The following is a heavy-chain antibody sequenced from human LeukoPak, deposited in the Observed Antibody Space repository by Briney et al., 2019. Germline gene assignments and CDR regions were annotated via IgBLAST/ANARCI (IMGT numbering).Heavy chain of an antibody. CDR1: GFIFSSYE. CDR2: ISSSGSII. Sequence: PGGSLRLSCAASGFIFSSYEMNWVRQAPGKGLEWVSYISSSGSIIYYADSVKGRFTISRDNAKNSLYLQMNSLRAEDTAVYYCATLGYCSSTRCLDYWGQGTLVTVSS. D-gene: IGHD2-2*01. J-gene: IGHJ4*02. V-gene: IGHV3-48*03. CDR3: ATLGYCSSTRCLDY.